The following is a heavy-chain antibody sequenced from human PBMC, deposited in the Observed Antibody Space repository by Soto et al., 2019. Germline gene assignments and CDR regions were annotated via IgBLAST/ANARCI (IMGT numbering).Heavy chain of an antibody. CDR1: GGSISSSSYY. V-gene: IGHV4-39*01. Sequence: PSETLSLTCTVSGGSISSSSYYWGWIRQPPGKGLEWIGSIYYSGSTYYNPSLKSRVTISVDTSKNQFSLKLSSVTAADTAVYYCASIFGVVIKRYFDYWGQGTLVTVSS. D-gene: IGHD3-3*01. CDR3: ASIFGVVIKRYFDY. J-gene: IGHJ4*02. CDR2: IYYSGST.